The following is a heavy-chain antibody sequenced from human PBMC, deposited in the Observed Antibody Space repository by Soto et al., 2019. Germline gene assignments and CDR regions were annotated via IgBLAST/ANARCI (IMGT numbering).Heavy chain of an antibody. CDR1: GGSISSSSYY. J-gene: IGHJ3*02. Sequence: SETLSLTCTVSGGSISSSSYYWGWIRQPPGKGLEWIGSIYYSGSTYYNPSLKSRVTISVDTSKNQFSLKLSSVTAADTAVYYCARRAGGWGILTGYYMEEKNDAFDISGQATIVTVSS. D-gene: IGHD3-9*01. CDR3: ARRAGGWGILTGYYMEEKNDAFDI. CDR2: IYYSGST. V-gene: IGHV4-39*01.